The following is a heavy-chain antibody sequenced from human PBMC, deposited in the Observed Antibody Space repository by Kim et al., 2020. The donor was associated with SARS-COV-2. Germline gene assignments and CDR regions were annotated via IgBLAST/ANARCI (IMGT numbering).Heavy chain of an antibody. CDR2: T. D-gene: IGHD1-26*01. V-gene: IGHV1-18*01. CDR3: AREATNYDFDY. J-gene: IGHJ4*02. Sequence: TNYAQKVQGRVTVTTDTSTSTAYMELRSQRSDDTAVYYCAREATNYDFDYWGQGTLVTVSS.